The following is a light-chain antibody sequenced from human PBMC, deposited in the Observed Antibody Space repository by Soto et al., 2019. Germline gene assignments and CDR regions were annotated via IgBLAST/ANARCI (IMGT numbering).Light chain of an antibody. CDR1: QSLGNN. V-gene: IGKV3-15*01. J-gene: IGKJ1*01. CDR2: GAS. CDR3: LQYNKWPRT. Sequence: EIVMTQSPVTLTLSPGERATLSCRANQSLGNNIAWYQQKPGQAPRLLIYGASTGATGLPARFRGSGSGTEFTLSISSLQSEDFAVYYCLQYNKWPRTFGQGTKVEIK.